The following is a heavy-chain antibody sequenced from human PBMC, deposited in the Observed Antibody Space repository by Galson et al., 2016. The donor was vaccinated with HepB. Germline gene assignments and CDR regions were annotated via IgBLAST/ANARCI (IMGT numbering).Heavy chain of an antibody. J-gene: IGHJ4*02. V-gene: IGHV5-51*01. D-gene: IGHD2-15*01. CDR2: IFPSDSET. CDR3: ARPPLVGAADPFDF. CDR1: GYTFTDYW. Sequence: QSGAEVKKPGESLKISSKASGYTFTDYWIGWVRQMPGKGLEWIGIIFPSDSETRYSPSIQGQVTISADKSVSTAYLQWSSLKVSDTAMYYCARPPLVGAADPFDFWDQGTLVTVSS.